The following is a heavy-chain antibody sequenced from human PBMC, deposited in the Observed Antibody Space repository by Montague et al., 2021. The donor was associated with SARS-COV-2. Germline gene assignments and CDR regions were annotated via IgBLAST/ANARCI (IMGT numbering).Heavy chain of an antibody. V-gene: IGHV4-39*02. CDR2: IYDSGST. D-gene: IGHD5-12*01. J-gene: IGHJ3*02. CDR3: ARRGRKLLPVATTIGGFDI. CDR1: GGSISSSYYY. Sequence: SETLSLTCTVSGGSISSSYYYWDWIRQPPGKELEWFGCIYDSGSTYSNPSLKSRVTISVDTSKNHFSLKLSSVTAADTAVYYCARRGRKLLPVATTIGGFDIWGQGTMVTVSS.